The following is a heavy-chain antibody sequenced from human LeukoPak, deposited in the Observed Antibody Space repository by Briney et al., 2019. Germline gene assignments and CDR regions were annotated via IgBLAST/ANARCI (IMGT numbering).Heavy chain of an antibody. CDR1: GFTFSSYA. CDR2: ISGSGGST. Sequence: GGSLGLSCAASGFTFSSYAMSWVRQAPGKGLEWVSAISGSGGSTYYADSVKGRFTISRDNSKNTLYLQMNSLRAEDTAVYYCAKDTAMVTAFDIWGQGTMVTVSS. D-gene: IGHD5-18*01. V-gene: IGHV3-23*01. J-gene: IGHJ3*02. CDR3: AKDTAMVTAFDI.